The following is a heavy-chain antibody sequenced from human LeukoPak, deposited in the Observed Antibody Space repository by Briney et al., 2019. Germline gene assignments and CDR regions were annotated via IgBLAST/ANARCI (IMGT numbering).Heavy chain of an antibody. D-gene: IGHD2-21*01. CDR1: GFTFSTYL. V-gene: IGHV3-7*01. CDR3: ARDSAILTYSSPVDY. CDR2: IKQGGSEK. Sequence: GGSLSLSCAASGFTFSTYLMSCVRQAPGKGLECGANIKQGGSEKHYVDSVKGRFTISRDNAKNSLYLQMSSLRAEDTAVYYCARDSAILTYSSPVDYWGQGTLVTVSS. J-gene: IGHJ4*02.